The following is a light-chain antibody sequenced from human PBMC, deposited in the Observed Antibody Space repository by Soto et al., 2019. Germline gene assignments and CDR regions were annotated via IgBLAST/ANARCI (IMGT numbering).Light chain of an antibody. Sequence: EIVLQQSPATLSLSPGERAALPGRASQSVGYHLAWYQQKPGQAPRLLIYDASNRATGIPARFSGSGSGTDFTLAIRSLEPEDLAVYYCQKSSNWPPVTVGGGNKVDIK. CDR2: DAS. V-gene: IGKV3-11*01. CDR1: QSVGYH. CDR3: QKSSNWPPVT. J-gene: IGKJ4*01.